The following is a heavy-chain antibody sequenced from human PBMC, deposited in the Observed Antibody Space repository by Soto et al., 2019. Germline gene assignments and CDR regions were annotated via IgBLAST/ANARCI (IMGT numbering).Heavy chain of an antibody. Sequence: QMQLQESGPGLVKPSETLSLTCAVSSASIVTEQRWTWVRQPPGKGLEWIGEIHHSGSTNNNPSLRSRVTMSVDKSKNQFSLNLNSAIAADTALYYCARSFGWYAIDHWGQGTLVIVSS. CDR3: ARSFGWYAIDH. D-gene: IGHD6-19*01. CDR1: SASIVTEQR. CDR2: IHHSGST. J-gene: IGHJ4*02. V-gene: IGHV4-4*02.